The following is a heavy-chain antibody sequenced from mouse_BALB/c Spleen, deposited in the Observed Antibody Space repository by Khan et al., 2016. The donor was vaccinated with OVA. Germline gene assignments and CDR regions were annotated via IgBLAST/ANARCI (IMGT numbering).Heavy chain of an antibody. J-gene: IGHJ3*01. V-gene: IGHV1-4*01. Sequence: QVRLQQSGAELARPGASVKMSCKASGYTFTSYTIHWIKLRPGQGLEWIGFINPSNGYTNYNQKFKDKATLTADKSSTTVYMQRSSLTSDDSAVYNCVRDGAYHRNDGWFAYWGQGTLVTGSA. CDR1: GYTFTSYT. CDR3: VRDGAYHRNDGWFAY. CDR2: INPSNGYT. D-gene: IGHD2-14*01.